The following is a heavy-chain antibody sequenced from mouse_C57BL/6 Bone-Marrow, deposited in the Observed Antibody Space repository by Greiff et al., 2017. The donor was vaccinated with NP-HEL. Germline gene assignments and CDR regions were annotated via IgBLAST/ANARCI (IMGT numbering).Heavy chain of an antibody. V-gene: IGHV5-17*01. CDR1: GFTFSDYG. CDR2: ISSGSSTI. D-gene: IGHD2-10*01. J-gene: IGHJ3*01. CDR3: ARPLPGSY. Sequence: EVKLQESGGGLVKPGGSLKLSCAASGFTFSDYGMHWVRQAPEKGLEWVAYISSGSSTIYYADTVKGRFTISRDNAKNTLFLQMTSLRSEDTAMYYCARPLPGSYWGQGTLVTVSA.